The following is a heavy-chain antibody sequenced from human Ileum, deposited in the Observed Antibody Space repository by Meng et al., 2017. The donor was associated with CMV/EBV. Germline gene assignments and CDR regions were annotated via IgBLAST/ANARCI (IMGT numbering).Heavy chain of an antibody. V-gene: IGHV3-74*01. CDR2: VYTDGTSI. CDR1: GFTLSTYW. CDR3: ARGQAAGGYVYIDY. D-gene: IGHD5-12*01. J-gene: IGHJ4*02. Sequence: GGSLRLSCAASGFTLSTYWMHWVRQTPGQGLVWVSRVYTDGTSIGYADAVKGRFTISRDNAKNTLYLQMNDLRAEDTAVYYCARGQAAGGYVYIDYWGQGTLVTVSS.